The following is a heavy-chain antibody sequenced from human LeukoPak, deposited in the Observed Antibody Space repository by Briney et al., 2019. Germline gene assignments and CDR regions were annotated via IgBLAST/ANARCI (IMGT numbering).Heavy chain of an antibody. V-gene: IGHV3-66*01. CDR2: IYSGGST. CDR3: ARDPPNIRFDI. CDR1: GFTVSSNY. Sequence: PGGSLRLSCAASGFTVSSNYMSWVRQAPGKGLEWVSVIYSGGSTYYADSVKGRFTISRDNSKNTLHLQMNSLRAEDTAVYYCARDPPNIRFDIWGQGTMVTVSS. D-gene: IGHD2/OR15-2a*01. J-gene: IGHJ3*02.